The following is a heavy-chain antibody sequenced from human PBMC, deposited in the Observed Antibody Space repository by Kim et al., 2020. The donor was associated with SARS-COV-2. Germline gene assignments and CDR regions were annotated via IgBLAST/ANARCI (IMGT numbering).Heavy chain of an antibody. CDR3: ARRGEPTGVATLHNYYYYQGLDV. CDR1: GFDFGNHW. J-gene: IGHJ6*02. CDR2: VKQDETEK. D-gene: IGHD3-10*01. V-gene: IGHV3-7*03. Sequence: GGSLRLSCTASGFDFGNHWMTWVRQAPGKGLEWVANVKQDETEKYYVASVRGRFTISRDNAKNTLYLQMKSLRSGDTAVYYCARRGEPTGVATLHNYYYYQGLDVWRQGPTVTVAS.